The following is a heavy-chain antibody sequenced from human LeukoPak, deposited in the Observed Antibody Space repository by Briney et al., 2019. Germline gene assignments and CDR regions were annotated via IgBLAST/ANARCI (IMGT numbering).Heavy chain of an antibody. D-gene: IGHD2-15*01. Sequence: SETLSLTYSVSGGSISTYYWSWIRQPPGKGLEWIGYIYKSGSTNYNPSLKSRVTISVDTSKNQFSLKLSSVTAADTAVYYCARAAIVVVANYYFDSWGQGTLVTVSS. CDR2: IYKSGST. CDR1: GGSISTYY. CDR3: ARAAIVVVANYYFDS. J-gene: IGHJ4*02. V-gene: IGHV4-59*01.